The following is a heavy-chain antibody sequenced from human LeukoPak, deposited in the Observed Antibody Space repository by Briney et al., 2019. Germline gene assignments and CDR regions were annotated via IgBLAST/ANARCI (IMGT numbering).Heavy chain of an antibody. CDR2: INPNSGGT. D-gene: IGHD2-15*01. Sequence: ASVKFSCKASGYTFTGYYMHWVRQAPGQGLDWMGWINPNSGGTNYAQKFPGRVTMTRDTSIRTAYMELSRLRSDDTAVYYCARERTLTSCYDYWGQGTLVTVSS. CDR1: GYTFTGYY. J-gene: IGHJ4*02. V-gene: IGHV1-2*02. CDR3: ARERTLTSCYDY.